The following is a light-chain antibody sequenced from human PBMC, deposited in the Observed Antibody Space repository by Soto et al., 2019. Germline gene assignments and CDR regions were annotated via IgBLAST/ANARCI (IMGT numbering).Light chain of an antibody. Sequence: QSVLTQPASVSGSPGQSITISCTGTSNDVGGYNYVSWYQQQPGKAPKLIIYEVSHRPSGISNRFSGSKSGNTASLTIPRLHVEDEADYYCRSHSATRPYDFGTGTKVTVL. J-gene: IGLJ1*01. CDR3: RSHSATRPYD. CDR2: EVS. CDR1: SNDVGGYNY. V-gene: IGLV2-14*01.